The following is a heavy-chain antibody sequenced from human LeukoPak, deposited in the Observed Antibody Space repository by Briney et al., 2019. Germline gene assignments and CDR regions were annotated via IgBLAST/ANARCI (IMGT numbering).Heavy chain of an antibody. CDR2: IKEDGSEK. CDR3: ASGRQLGY. V-gene: IGHV3-7*01. J-gene: IGHJ4*02. D-gene: IGHD6-13*01. Sequence: GGSLRLSCAASGFTFSNYWMSWVRQAPGKGLEWVANIKEDGSEKYYVDSVKGRFTISGDNARNSLYLQMNSLRAEDTAVYYCASGRQLGYWGQGTLVTVSS. CDR1: GFTFSNYW.